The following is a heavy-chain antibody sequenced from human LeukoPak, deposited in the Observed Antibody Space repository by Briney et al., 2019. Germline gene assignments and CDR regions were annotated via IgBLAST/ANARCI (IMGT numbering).Heavy chain of an antibody. CDR2: IYYSGST. D-gene: IGHD1-26*01. V-gene: IGHV4-59*11. CDR3: AREMGAPGAVDAFDI. Sequence: PSETLSLTCTVSGVSISSHYWSWIRQPPGKGLEWIGYIYYSGSTNYNPSLKSRVTISVDTSKNQFSLKLSSVTAADTAVYYCAREMGAPGAVDAFDIWGQGTMVTVPS. J-gene: IGHJ3*02. CDR1: GVSISSHY.